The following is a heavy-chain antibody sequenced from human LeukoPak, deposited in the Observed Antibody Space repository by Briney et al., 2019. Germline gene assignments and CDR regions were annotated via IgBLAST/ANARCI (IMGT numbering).Heavy chain of an antibody. CDR1: GYTFTDYY. J-gene: IGHJ4*02. CDR2: INPNDGDT. Sequence: LAASVKVSCKASGYTFTDYYMHWVRQAPGQGFEWMGWINPNDGDTYYAQKFQGRVTMTRDMSISTAHMEVSRLRSDDTAVYYCARANFLYCSSTSCLFDYWGQGTLVTVSS. D-gene: IGHD2-2*01. V-gene: IGHV1-2*02. CDR3: ARANFLYCSSTSCLFDY.